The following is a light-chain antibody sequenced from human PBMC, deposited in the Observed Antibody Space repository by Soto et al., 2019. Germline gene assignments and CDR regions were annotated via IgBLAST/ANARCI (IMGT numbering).Light chain of an antibody. Sequence: DIQMTQSPSSLSASVGDRVTINCRASQATSNYVAWFQQKPGEAPKPLMFATSTLQSGVPSRFRGSGSQTDFTLTITNLQPEDFATYFCQQYHSLPFTFGPGTTVHFK. CDR3: QQYHSLPFT. J-gene: IGKJ3*01. CDR2: ATS. V-gene: IGKV1-16*01. CDR1: QATSNY.